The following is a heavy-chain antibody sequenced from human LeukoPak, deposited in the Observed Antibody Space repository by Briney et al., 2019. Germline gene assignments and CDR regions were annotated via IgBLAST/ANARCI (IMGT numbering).Heavy chain of an antibody. V-gene: IGHV1-18*01. CDR3: ARDVNYAFDY. D-gene: IGHD3-16*01. J-gene: IGHJ4*02. CDR1: GYSFTRNG. CDR2: ISANSGNT. Sequence: ASVKVSCKPPGYSFTRNGISWVRQAPGQGLEWMAWISANSGNTNYAQNFQDGVTLTTDTSTSTAYMELRSLRSDDTAVYYCARDVNYAFDYWGQGTLVTVSS.